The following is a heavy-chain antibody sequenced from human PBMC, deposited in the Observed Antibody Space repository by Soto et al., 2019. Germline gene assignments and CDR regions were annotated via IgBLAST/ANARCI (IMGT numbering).Heavy chain of an antibody. CDR1: GVSITPYF. CDR2: IYASGRT. CDR3: ARHFDVDPSLDHYYLGL. Sequence: KPSETLSLTCTVSGVSITPYFWRWIRQPAGEAPEWLRHIYASGRTTYNPSLKSRVTMFVSQTQVSLRLTSVTAADTAVYYCARHFDVDPSLDHYYLGLWGRGALVAVSS. D-gene: IGHD3-9*01. J-gene: IGHJ2*01. V-gene: IGHV4-4*07.